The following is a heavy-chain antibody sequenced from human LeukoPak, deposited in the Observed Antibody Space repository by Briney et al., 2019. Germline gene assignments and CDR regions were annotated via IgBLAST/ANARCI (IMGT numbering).Heavy chain of an antibody. CDR3: AREPTRYDILTGYYGWFDP. Sequence: GGSLRLSCAASGFTFSSYEMNWVRQAPGKGLEWVSYISSSGSTIYYADSVKGRFTISRDNAKNSLYLQMNSLRAEDTAVYYCAREPTRYDILTGYYGWFDPWGQGTLVTVSS. V-gene: IGHV3-48*03. D-gene: IGHD3-9*01. J-gene: IGHJ5*02. CDR2: ISSSGSTI. CDR1: GFTFSSYE.